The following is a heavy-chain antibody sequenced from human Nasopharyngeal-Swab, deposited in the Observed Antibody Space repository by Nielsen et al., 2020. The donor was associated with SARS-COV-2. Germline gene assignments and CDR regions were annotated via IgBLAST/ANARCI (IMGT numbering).Heavy chain of an antibody. D-gene: IGHD3-3*01. CDR1: GGSISSGGYY. CDR2: IYYSGST. CDR3: ARVGTIFGVVIADY. J-gene: IGHJ4*02. V-gene: IGHV4-31*03. Sequence: SETLSLTCTVSGGSISSGGYYWSWIRQHPGKGLEWIGYIYYSGSTYYNPSLKSRVTISVGTSKNQFSLKLSSVTAADTAVYYCARVGTIFGVVIADYWGQGTLVTVSS.